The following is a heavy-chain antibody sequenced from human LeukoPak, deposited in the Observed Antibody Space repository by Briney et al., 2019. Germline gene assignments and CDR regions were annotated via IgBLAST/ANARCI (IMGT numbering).Heavy chain of an antibody. CDR3: ARDQTPFY. J-gene: IGHJ4*02. CDR2: IKHDGSED. Sequence: GGSLRLSCAASGVTVSSNYMSWVRQAPGKGLEWVANIKHDGSEDYYLDSVKGRFTISRDNAKSSMWLQMNSLRDEDTAVYYCARDQTPFYWGQGSLVTVSS. V-gene: IGHV3-7*01. CDR1: GVTVSSNY. D-gene: IGHD2-15*01.